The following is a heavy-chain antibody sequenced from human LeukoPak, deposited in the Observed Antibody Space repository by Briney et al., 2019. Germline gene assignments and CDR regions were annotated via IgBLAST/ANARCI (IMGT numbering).Heavy chain of an antibody. Sequence: SETLSLTCTVSGGSISSYYWTWIRQPPGKGLEWIGYIYYSGSTNYNPSLKSRVTISVDTSKNQLSLKLRSVTAADTAVYYCAAVTMIVEGRAWFDPWGQGTLVTVFS. D-gene: IGHD3-22*01. CDR1: GGSISSYY. CDR3: AAVTMIVEGRAWFDP. CDR2: IYYSGST. V-gene: IGHV4-59*01. J-gene: IGHJ5*02.